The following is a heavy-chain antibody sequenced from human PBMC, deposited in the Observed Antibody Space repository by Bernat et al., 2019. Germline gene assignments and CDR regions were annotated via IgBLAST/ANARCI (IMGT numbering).Heavy chain of an antibody. CDR2: IRYDGSKK. J-gene: IGHJ6*02. D-gene: IGHD6-19*01. V-gene: IGHV3-30*02. CDR1: GFTFSSFG. CDR3: AKSVYSSDNYGMDV. Sequence: QVHLVESGGGVVQPGGSPRLSCAASGFTFSSFGMHWVRQAPGKGLEWVALIRYDGSKKYYADSVKGQVTISRDNSKNMLYLQMNSLRAEDTAVYYCAKSVYSSDNYGMDVWGQGTTVTVSS.